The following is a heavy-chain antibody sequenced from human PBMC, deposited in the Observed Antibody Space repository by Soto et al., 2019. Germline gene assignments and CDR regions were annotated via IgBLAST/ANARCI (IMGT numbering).Heavy chain of an antibody. CDR2: INHSGST. CDR1: GGSFSGYY. D-gene: IGHD3-10*01. J-gene: IGHJ6*02. V-gene: IGHV4-34*01. CDR3: ARGRANYYGSGSYYSNYYYYGMDV. Sequence: KTSETLSLTCAVYGGSFSGYYWSWIRQPPGKGLEWIGEINHSGSTNYNPSLKSRVTISVDTSKNQFSLKLSSVTAADTAVYYCARGRANYYGSGSYYSNYYYYGMDVWGQGTTGTVAS.